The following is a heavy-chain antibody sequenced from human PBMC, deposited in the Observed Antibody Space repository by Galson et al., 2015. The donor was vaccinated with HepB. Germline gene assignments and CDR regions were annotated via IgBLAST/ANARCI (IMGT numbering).Heavy chain of an antibody. CDR2: IYSDGTIT. D-gene: IGHD2-15*01. J-gene: IGHJ4*02. V-gene: IGHV3-74*01. CDR3: VREEGRSGLGAFDS. CDR1: GFTFSNYW. Sequence: LSCAASGFTFSNYWMHWVRQAPGKGLAWVSHIYSDGTITNYADSVKGRFTIARDNAKDTLYLQMNTLRAEDTAVYYCVREEGRSGLGAFDSWGQGTLVTVSS.